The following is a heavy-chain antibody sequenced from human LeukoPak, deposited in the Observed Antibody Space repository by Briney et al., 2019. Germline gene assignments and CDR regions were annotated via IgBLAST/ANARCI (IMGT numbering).Heavy chain of an antibody. CDR3: ARDLVMPRGYSYGFDY. J-gene: IGHJ4*02. CDR2: IYSGGST. CDR1: GFTVSSNY. D-gene: IGHD5-18*01. Sequence: GGSLRLSCAASGFTVSSNYMSWVRQAPGKGLEWVSVIYSGGSTYYADSVKGRFTISRDNSKNTLYLQMNSLRAEDTAVYYCARDLVMPRGYSYGFDYWGQGTLVTVSS. V-gene: IGHV3-66*01.